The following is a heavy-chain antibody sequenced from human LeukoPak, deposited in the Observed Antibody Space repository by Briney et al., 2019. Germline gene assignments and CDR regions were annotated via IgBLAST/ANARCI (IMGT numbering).Heavy chain of an antibody. V-gene: IGHV4-34*01. Sequence: SETLSLTCAVYGGSFSGYYWSWIRQPPGKGLEWIGEINHSGRTNYNPSLKGRVTISVDTSKNQSSLKLRFVTAADTAVYYCARFLAYCGGDCSNWYFDLWGRGTLVTVSS. CDR3: ARFLAYCGGDCSNWYFDL. D-gene: IGHD2-21*02. CDR2: INHSGRT. CDR1: GGSFSGYY. J-gene: IGHJ2*01.